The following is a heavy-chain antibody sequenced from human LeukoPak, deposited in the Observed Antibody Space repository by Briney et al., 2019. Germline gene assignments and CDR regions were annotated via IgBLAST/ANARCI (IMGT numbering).Heavy chain of an antibody. V-gene: IGHV3-7*01. CDR3: ASVHAGWYFDY. J-gene: IGHJ4*02. CDR2: IKQDGSEK. D-gene: IGHD3-10*02. CDR1: GFTFSSYW. Sequence: GGSLRLSCAASGFTFSSYWMSWVRQAPGKGLEWVANIKQDGSEKYYVDSVKGRFTISRDNAKNSLYLQMNSLRAEDTAVYYCASVHAGWYFDYWGQGTLVTVSS.